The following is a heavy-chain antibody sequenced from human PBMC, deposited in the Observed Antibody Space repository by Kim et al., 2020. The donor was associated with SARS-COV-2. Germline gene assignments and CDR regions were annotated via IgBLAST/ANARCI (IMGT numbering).Heavy chain of an antibody. Sequence: TGLFTISRDNSKNTLYLQMNSLRAEDTAVYYCANPLYDFWSGYEEPTIFVWGQGTTVTVSS. V-gene: IGHV3-23*01. CDR3: ANPLYDFWSGYEEPTIFV. D-gene: IGHD3-3*01. J-gene: IGHJ6*02.